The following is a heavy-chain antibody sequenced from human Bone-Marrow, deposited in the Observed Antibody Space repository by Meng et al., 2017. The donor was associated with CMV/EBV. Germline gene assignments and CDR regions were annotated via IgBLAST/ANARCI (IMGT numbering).Heavy chain of an antibody. D-gene: IGHD2-2*01. V-gene: IGHV4-34*01. Sequence: SQTLSLTCAVYGGSFSGYYWSWIRQPPGKGLEWIGEINHSGSTNYNPSLKSRVTISVDTSKNQFSLKLSSVTAADTAVYYCARGRMIVPAAMLYYYGMDVWGQGTTVTVSS. J-gene: IGHJ6*02. CDR1: GGSFSGYY. CDR3: ARGRMIVPAAMLYYYGMDV. CDR2: INHSGST.